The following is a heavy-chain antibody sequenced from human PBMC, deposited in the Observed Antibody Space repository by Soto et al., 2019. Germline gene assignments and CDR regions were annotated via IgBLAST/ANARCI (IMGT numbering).Heavy chain of an antibody. J-gene: IGHJ3*02. V-gene: IGHV3-30-3*01. D-gene: IGHD1-26*01. CDR1: GFTFSNYA. CDR3: AKEGHSGSYLNDAFDI. CDR2: ISYDGSNK. Sequence: PGGSLRLSCAASGFTFSNYAIHWVRQALGKGLEWVAVISYDGSNKYYADSVKGRFTISRDNSKNTLYLQMNSLRAEDTAVYYCAKEGHSGSYLNDAFDIWGQGTMVTVSS.